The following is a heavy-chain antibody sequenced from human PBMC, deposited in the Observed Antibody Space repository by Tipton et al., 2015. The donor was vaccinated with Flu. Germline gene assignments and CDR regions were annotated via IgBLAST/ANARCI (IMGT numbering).Heavy chain of an antibody. CDR3: ARIYSSGCHDY. D-gene: IGHD6-19*01. CDR1: GGSISSYY. CDR2: IYYSGST. V-gene: IGHV4-59*01. Sequence: TLSLTCTVSGGSISSYYWSWIRQPPGKGLEWIGYIYYSGSTNYNPSLKSQVTISVDTSKNQFSLKLSSVTAADTAVYYCARIYSSGCHDYWGQGTLVTVSS. J-gene: IGHJ4*02.